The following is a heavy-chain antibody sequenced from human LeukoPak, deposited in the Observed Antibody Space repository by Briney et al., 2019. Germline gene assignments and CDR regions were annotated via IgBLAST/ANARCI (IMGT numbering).Heavy chain of an antibody. CDR2: INGDGSST. V-gene: IGHV3-74*01. CDR3: VRGTTYSSTKADF. D-gene: IGHD6-13*01. CDR1: WFALHCCL. J-gene: IGHJ4*02. Sequence: WGVLRLFFSTSWFALHCCLVHLGRQAPGKGLVWVSRINGDGSSTGYADSVKGRLTISRDNANNMMYLQMDSLRAEDSATYYCVRGTTYSSTKADFWGQGTLVTVSS.